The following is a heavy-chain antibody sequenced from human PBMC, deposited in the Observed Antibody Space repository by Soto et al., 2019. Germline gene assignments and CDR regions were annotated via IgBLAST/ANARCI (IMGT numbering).Heavy chain of an antibody. CDR1: GFTFNTYA. CDR3: ANRPRYYHMDV. J-gene: IGHJ6*02. CDR2: ISATGGST. V-gene: IGHV3-23*01. Sequence: GGSLGLSCASSGFTFNTYAMNWVRQAPGKGLDWVSAISATGGSTFYADSVKGRFTISRDNSKNTLYLQMNSLRAEDTAIYYCANRPRYYHMDVWGQGNTVTVSS.